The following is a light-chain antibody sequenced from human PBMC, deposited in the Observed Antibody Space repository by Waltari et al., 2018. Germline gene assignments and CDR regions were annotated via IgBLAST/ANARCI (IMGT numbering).Light chain of an antibody. CDR1: QTISSY. CDR3: QQTFSTQTT. CDR2: AAS. V-gene: IGKV1-39*01. Sequence: IQMTQSPSSLSASVGDRVTITCRASQTISSYLNWYQQKPGKAPKFLIYAASSLRSGVPSRFSGSRSGTEFTLTISSLQPEDFATYYCQQTFSTQTTFGQGTRLELK. J-gene: IGKJ5*01.